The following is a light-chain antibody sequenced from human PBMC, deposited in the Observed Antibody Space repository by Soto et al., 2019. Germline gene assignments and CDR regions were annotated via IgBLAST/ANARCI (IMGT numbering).Light chain of an antibody. CDR2: GAT. CDR3: HQYGSSPLT. V-gene: IGKV3-20*01. J-gene: IGKJ3*01. Sequence: EIVLTQSPGTLSLSPGERATHSCRASQRVSANYLAWYQQKPGQAPRLLMYGATSRATGIPDRFSGSGSGTDFTLTISRLEPEDFAVYYCHQYGSSPLTFGPGTKVDIK. CDR1: QRVSANY.